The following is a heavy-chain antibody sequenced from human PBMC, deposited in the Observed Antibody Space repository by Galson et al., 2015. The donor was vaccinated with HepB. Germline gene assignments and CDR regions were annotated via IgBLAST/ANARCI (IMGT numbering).Heavy chain of an antibody. J-gene: IGHJ4*02. D-gene: IGHD4-23*01. V-gene: IGHV3-48*03. Sequence: SLRLSCAASGFTFSYYEMNWVRQAPGKGLEWVSYISSSGSTIYYADSVKGRFTISRDNAKNSLYLQMNSLRAEDTAVYYCARDRLMTTVITLVFDYWGQGTLVTVSS. CDR1: GFTFSYYE. CDR2: ISSSGSTI. CDR3: ARDRLMTTVITLVFDY.